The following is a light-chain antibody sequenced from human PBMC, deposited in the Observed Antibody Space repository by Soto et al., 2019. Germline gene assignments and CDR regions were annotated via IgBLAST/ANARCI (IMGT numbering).Light chain of an antibody. J-gene: IGLJ3*02. V-gene: IGLV1-44*01. CDR2: NNN. CDR1: GSNIGRNT. CDR3: AAWDDRLNGWV. Sequence: QSVLTQPPSASGTPGQRVTISCSGSGSNIGRNTVNWYQQLPGTAPKVLMYNNNQRPSGVPDRFSGSKSGTSASLAFSGLQFEDEADYYCAAWDDRLNGWVFGGGTKLTVL.